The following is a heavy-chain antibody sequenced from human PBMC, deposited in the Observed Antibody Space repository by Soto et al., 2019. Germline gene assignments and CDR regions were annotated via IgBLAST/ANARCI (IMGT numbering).Heavy chain of an antibody. Sequence: EVQLVESGGGLVQPGGSLKLSCAASGFTFSGSAMHWVRQASGKGLEWVGRIRSKANSYATAYAASVKGRFTISRDDSKNTAYLQMNSLKTEDTAVYYCTNTYYDFWSGYRAGFDPWGQGTLVTVSS. CDR1: GFTFSGSA. CDR2: IRSKANSYAT. D-gene: IGHD3-3*01. J-gene: IGHJ5*02. V-gene: IGHV3-73*01. CDR3: TNTYYDFWSGYRAGFDP.